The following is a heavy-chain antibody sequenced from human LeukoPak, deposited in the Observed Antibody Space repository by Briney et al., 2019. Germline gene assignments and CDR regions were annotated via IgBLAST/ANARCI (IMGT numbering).Heavy chain of an antibody. J-gene: IGHJ3*02. CDR1: GVTIRSYG. D-gene: IGHD6-19*01. Sequence: GGSLRLSCAASGVTIRSYGMHWVRQAPGKGVEWVAVIWHDGSNKYFADSVKGRFTISRDNSMTTLYLQMNSLRAEDTAVYYCAKDKGAHDSSGLYWGAFDIWGQGTMVTVSS. CDR2: IWHDGSNK. CDR3: AKDKGAHDSSGLYWGAFDI. V-gene: IGHV3-33*06.